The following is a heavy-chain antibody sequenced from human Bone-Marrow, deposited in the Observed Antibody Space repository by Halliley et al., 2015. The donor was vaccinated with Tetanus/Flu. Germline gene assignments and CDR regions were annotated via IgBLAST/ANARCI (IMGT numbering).Heavy chain of an antibody. J-gene: IGHJ3*02. D-gene: IGHD2-15*01. Sequence: TLSLTCSVSGASMFPYYWSWIRQPPGKGLEWIGYIYYSGNTNYNPSLKTRVTLSVDTSKKQLSLKLTSVTAADTAVYYCARHCSGNSCYTDAFDIWGQGTVVTVSS. CDR1: GASMFPYY. V-gene: IGHV4-59*08. CDR2: IYYSGNT. CDR3: ARHCSGNSCYTDAFDI.